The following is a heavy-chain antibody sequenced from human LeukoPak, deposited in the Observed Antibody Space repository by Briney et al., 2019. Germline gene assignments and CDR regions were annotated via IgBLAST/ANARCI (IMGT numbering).Heavy chain of an antibody. CDR3: ARQRLYCGGDCYNLAFDI. V-gene: IGHV4-34*01. CDR1: GGSISSYY. J-gene: IGHJ3*02. D-gene: IGHD2-21*01. CDR2: INHSGST. Sequence: PSETLSLTCTVSGGSISSYYWSWIRQPPGKGLEWIGEINHSGSTNYNPSLKSRVTISVDTSKNQFSLKLSSVTAADTAVYYCARQRLYCGGDCYNLAFDIWGQGTMVTVSS.